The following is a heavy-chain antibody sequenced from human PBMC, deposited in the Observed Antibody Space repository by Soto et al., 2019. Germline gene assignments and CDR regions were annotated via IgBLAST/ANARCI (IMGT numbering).Heavy chain of an antibody. D-gene: IGHD3-16*02. Sequence: ASVEVSCKASGYTFTSYCISWVLQAPGQGLEWMGWISAYNGNTNYAQKLQGRVTMTTDTSTSTAYMELRSLRSDDTAVYYCARDLGITFGGVIVIPGVGDYYYGMDVWGQGTTVTVSS. CDR3: ARDLGITFGGVIVIPGVGDYYYGMDV. J-gene: IGHJ6*02. CDR2: ISAYNGNT. CDR1: GYTFTSYC. V-gene: IGHV1-18*01.